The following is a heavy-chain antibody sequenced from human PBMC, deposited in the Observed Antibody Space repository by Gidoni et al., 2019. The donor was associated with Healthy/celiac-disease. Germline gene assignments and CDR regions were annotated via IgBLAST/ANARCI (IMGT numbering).Heavy chain of an antibody. V-gene: IGHV3-7*01. CDR1: GFTFSSYW. CDR3: ARDAEWPHSYGMDV. CDR2: IKQDGSEK. Sequence: EVQLVESGGGLVQPGGSLRLSCAASGFTFSSYWMSWVRQAPGKGLEWVANIKQDGSEKYYVDSVKGRFTISRDNAKNSLYLQMNSLRAEDTAVYYCARDAEWPHSYGMDVWGQGTTVTVSS. J-gene: IGHJ6*02. D-gene: IGHD3-3*01.